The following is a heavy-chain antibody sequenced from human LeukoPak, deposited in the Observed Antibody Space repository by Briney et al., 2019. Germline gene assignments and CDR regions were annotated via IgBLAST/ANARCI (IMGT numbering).Heavy chain of an antibody. CDR2: ISSRSSYI. Sequence: PGGSLRLSCAASGFTVSSNYMSWVRQAPGKGLEWVSFISSRSSYISYADSVKGRFIISRDNAKNSLYLQMNSLRAEDTAVYYCTRYDNSGWYKGIDYWGQGTLVTVSS. CDR3: TRYDNSGWYKGIDY. CDR1: GFTVSSNY. V-gene: IGHV3-21*01. D-gene: IGHD6-19*01. J-gene: IGHJ4*02.